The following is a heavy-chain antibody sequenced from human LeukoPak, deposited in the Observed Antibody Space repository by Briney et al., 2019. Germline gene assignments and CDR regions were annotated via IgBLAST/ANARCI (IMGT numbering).Heavy chain of an antibody. Sequence: SGPTLVNPPQTLTLTCTFSGFSLTTSGVGVGWIRQPPGKALEWLALIYWDDDKRYSPSLRSRLTITKDTSKNQVVLTMTNMDPVDTATYYCAHRGFSGSYYNLFDYWGQGTLVTVSS. CDR3: AHRGFSGSYYNLFDY. CDR1: GFSLTTSGVG. J-gene: IGHJ4*02. D-gene: IGHD3-10*01. CDR2: IYWDDDK. V-gene: IGHV2-5*02.